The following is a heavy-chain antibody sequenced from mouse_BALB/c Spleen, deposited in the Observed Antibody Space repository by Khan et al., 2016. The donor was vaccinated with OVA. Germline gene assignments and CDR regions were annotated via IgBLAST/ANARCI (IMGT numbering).Heavy chain of an antibody. CDR1: GYTFTSYT. V-gene: IGHV1-4*01. D-gene: IGHD2-14*01. CDR2: INPSNGYT. Sequence: QVQLKESGAELARPGASVKMSCKASGYTFTSYTIHWIKLRPGQGLEWIGYINPSNGYTNYNQKFKDKATLTADKSSTTAYMQLSSLTSDDSAVYYSVREEAYHRNDGWFAYWGQGTLVTVSA. CDR3: VREEAYHRNDGWFAY. J-gene: IGHJ3*01.